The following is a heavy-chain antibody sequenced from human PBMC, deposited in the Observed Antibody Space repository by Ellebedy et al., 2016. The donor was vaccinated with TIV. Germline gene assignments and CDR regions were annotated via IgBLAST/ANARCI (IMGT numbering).Heavy chain of an antibody. CDR3: ARDFSSSWYWGLHY. D-gene: IGHD6-13*01. CDR2: ISWNSGKI. J-gene: IGHJ4*02. CDR1: GFTFADYG. Sequence: PGGSLRLSCAASGFTFADYGMHWVRQAPGKGLEWVSGISWNSGKIGYADSVKGRFTISRDNSKNTLYLQMNSLRAEDTAVYYCARDFSSSWYWGLHYWGQGTLVTVSS. V-gene: IGHV3-9*01.